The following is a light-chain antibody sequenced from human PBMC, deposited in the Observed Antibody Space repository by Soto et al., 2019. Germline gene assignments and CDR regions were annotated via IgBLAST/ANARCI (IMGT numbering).Light chain of an antibody. CDR2: LGS. Sequence: DIVMTQSPLSLPVTPGEPASISCRSSQSLLHLNGNNYLDWYLQKPGQSPQLLIYLGSNRASGVPDRVSGSGSGTDFTLKISRVEAEDVGIYYCMQALQNPVTFGQGTRLEIK. J-gene: IGKJ5*01. CDR1: QSLLHLNGNNY. V-gene: IGKV2-28*01. CDR3: MQALQNPVT.